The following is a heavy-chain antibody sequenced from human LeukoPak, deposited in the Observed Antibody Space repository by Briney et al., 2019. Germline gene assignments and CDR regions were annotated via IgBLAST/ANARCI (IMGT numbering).Heavy chain of an antibody. D-gene: IGHD3-22*01. CDR3: ARGRHDITMIVVVMTSVSYYLDV. V-gene: IGHV4-34*01. Sequence: PSETLSPTCAFYGGSFNGYHWTWIRQPPGKGLEWIGDINPSGSTYYNPSLKSRLTISVDTSKNQFSLKLRSVTAADTAVYYCARGRHDITMIVVVMTSVSYYLDVWGKGTTVTVS. CDR2: INPSGST. CDR1: GGSFNGYH. J-gene: IGHJ6*03.